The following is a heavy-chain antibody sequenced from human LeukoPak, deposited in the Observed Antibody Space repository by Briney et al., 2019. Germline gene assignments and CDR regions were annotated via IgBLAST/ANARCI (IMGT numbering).Heavy chain of an antibody. J-gene: IGHJ6*03. D-gene: IGHD6-6*01. CDR3: ARGLYSSSSYYYYYMDV. V-gene: IGHV4-4*02. Sequence: PSETLSLTCAVSGGSISSSNWWSWVRQPPGKGLEWIGEINHSGSTNYNPSLKSRVTISVDTSKNQFSLKLSSVTAADTAVYYCARGLYSSSSYYYYYMDVWGKGTTVTVSS. CDR1: GGSISSSNW. CDR2: INHSGST.